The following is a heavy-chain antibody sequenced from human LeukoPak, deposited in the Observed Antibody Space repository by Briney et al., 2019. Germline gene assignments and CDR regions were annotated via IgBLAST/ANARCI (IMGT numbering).Heavy chain of an antibody. CDR2: ISWNSGSI. Sequence: PGRSLRLSCAASGFTFDDYAMHWVRRAPGKGLEWVSGISWNSGSIGYADSVKGRFTISRDNAKNSLYLQMNSLRAEDTALYYCAKVIAASYYGMDVWGQGTTVTVSS. J-gene: IGHJ6*02. D-gene: IGHD2-15*01. CDR3: AKVIAASYYGMDV. V-gene: IGHV3-9*01. CDR1: GFTFDDYA.